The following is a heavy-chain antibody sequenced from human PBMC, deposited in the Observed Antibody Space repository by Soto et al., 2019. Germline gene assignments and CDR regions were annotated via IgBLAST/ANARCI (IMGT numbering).Heavy chain of an antibody. D-gene: IGHD6-25*01. J-gene: IGHJ5*02. CDR1: GYKFATDW. Sequence: GESLKISGKGSGYKFATDWIALVLQMPGRGLEWMGIIYPGDSETIYSSSFRGHVTISADKSLNTAYLQWDSLTASDSAIYYCARGFTGSAGRFDPWGQGTVVTV. V-gene: IGHV5-51*01. CDR2: IYPGDSET. CDR3: ARGFTGSAGRFDP.